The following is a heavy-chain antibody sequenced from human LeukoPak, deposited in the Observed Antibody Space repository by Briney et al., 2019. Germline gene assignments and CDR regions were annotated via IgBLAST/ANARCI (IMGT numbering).Heavy chain of an antibody. Sequence: SETLSLTCTVSGGSISSYYWSWIRQPPGKGLEWIGYIYYSGSTNYNPSLKSRVTISVDTSKNQFSLKLSSVTAADTAVYYCARNGSYSSSCQLDYWGQGTLVTVSS. V-gene: IGHV4-59*01. CDR3: ARNGSYSSSCQLDY. J-gene: IGHJ4*02. CDR1: GGSISSYY. CDR2: IYYSGST. D-gene: IGHD6-13*01.